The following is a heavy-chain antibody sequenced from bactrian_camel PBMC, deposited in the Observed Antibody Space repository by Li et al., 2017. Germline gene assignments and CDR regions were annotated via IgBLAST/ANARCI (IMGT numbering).Heavy chain of an antibody. D-gene: IGHD4*01. V-gene: IGHV3S55*01. CDR2: LDFDGRT. CDR1: DYNIDRAC. J-gene: IGHJ7*01. Sequence: VQLVESGGGSAQAGGSLRLSCEVSDYNIDRACMAWVRQPSGVNREGVAILDFDGRTAYATSVQGRFTISQDNAQNTLYLQMNSLTPEDTAMYYCATDIGNRRTMNCDFWLRHNVRSSQDYWGKGTQVTVS.